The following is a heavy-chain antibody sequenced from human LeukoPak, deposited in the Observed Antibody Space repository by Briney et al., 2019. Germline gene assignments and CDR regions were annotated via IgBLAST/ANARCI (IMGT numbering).Heavy chain of an antibody. Sequence: ASVKVSCKASGYTFTSYYMHWVRQAPGQGLEWMGIINPSGGSTSYAQKFQGRVTMTRDTSTSTVYMELSSLRSEDTAVYYCARAGNSITMIVVVRPSYFDYWGQGTLVTVSS. CDR2: INPSGGST. CDR1: GYTFTSYY. J-gene: IGHJ4*02. D-gene: IGHD3-22*01. V-gene: IGHV1-46*01. CDR3: ARAGNSITMIVVVRPSYFDY.